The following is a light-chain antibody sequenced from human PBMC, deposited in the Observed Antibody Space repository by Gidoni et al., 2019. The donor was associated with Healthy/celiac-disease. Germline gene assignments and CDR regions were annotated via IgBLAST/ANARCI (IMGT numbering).Light chain of an antibody. J-gene: IGKJ1*01. CDR1: QSISSW. CDR2: DAS. CDR3: QQYNSYSWT. Sequence: DIQMTQSPSTLAASVGERVTITCRASQSISSWLAWYQQKPGKAPKLLNYDASSLESGVASRFSGSGAGTEFTLTISSLQHDDFANYYCQQYNSYSWTFGQGTKVEIK. V-gene: IGKV1-5*01.